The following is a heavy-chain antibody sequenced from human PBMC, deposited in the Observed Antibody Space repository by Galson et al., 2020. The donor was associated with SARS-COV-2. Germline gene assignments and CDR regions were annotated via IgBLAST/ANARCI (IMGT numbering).Heavy chain of an antibody. D-gene: IGHD2-2*01. CDR3: ARGDSTSYYYYMDV. CDR1: GFTFSSYD. Sequence: GESLKLSCAASGFTFSSYDMHWVRQATGKGLEWVSAIGTAGDTYYPGSVKGRFTISRENAKNSLYLQMNSLRAGDTAVYYCARGDSTSYYYYMDVWGKGTTVTVSS. J-gene: IGHJ6*03. V-gene: IGHV3-13*01. CDR2: IGTAGDT.